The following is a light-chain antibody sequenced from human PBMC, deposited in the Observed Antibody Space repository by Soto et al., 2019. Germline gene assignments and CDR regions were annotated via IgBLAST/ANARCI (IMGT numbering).Light chain of an antibody. J-gene: IGKJ5*01. CDR1: QGIGTW. CDR3: QHATSFPIT. V-gene: IGKV1D-12*01. CDR2: AAS. Sequence: DIQMTQAPSSVFASVGDRVTITCRASQGIGTWLAWYQQKPVKAPSLLIYAASTLHSGVPSRFTGRGSGTDFTLTISSLQPEDSATYYCQHATSFPITFGQGTRLEIK.